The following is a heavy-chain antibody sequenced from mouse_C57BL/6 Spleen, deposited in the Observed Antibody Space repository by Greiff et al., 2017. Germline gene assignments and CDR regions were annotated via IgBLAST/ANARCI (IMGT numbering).Heavy chain of an antibody. V-gene: IGHV1-64*01. Sequence: VQLQQPGAELVKPGASVKLSCKASGYTFTSYWMHWVKQRPGQGLEWIGMIHPNSGSTNYNEKFKSKATLTVDKSSSTAYMQLSSLTSEDSAVYYSARFLGLRNYVDYWGQGTTLTVSS. CDR2: IHPNSGST. CDR1: GYTFTSYW. CDR3: ARFLGLRNYVDY. D-gene: IGHD2-4*01. J-gene: IGHJ2*01.